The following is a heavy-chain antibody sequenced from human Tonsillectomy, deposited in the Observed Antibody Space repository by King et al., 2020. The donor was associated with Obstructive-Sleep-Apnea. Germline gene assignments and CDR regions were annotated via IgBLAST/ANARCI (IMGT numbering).Heavy chain of an antibody. J-gene: IGHJ4*02. Sequence: QLVQSGGGVVQPGRSLRLSCAASGFTFSSYGMHWVRQAPGKGLEWVAVISYDGSNKYYADSVKGRFTISRDNSKNTLYLQMNSLRAEDTAVSFCAKSPPITMIVVVPPGDYFDYWGQGTLVTVSS. CDR1: GFTFSSYG. CDR2: ISYDGSNK. CDR3: AKSPPITMIVVVPPGDYFDY. D-gene: IGHD3-22*01. V-gene: IGHV3-30*18.